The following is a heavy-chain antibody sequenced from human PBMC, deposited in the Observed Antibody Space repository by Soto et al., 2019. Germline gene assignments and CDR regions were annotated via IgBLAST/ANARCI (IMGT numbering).Heavy chain of an antibody. J-gene: IGHJ6*02. Sequence: QVQLQESGPGLVKPSGTLSLTCAVSGGSISSSNWWSWVRQPPGKGLEWIGEIYHSGSTNYNPSRKNRVTISVDKSKDQFSLKLSSVTAADSAVYYCAGWIQLQQYYYYGMDVWGQGTTVTVSS. V-gene: IGHV4-4*02. CDR3: AGWIQLQQYYYYGMDV. CDR2: IYHSGST. CDR1: GGSISSSNW. D-gene: IGHD5-18*01.